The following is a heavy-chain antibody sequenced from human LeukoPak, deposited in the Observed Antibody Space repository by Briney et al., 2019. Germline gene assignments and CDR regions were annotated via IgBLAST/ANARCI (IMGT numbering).Heavy chain of an antibody. V-gene: IGHV1-69*05. Sequence: SVKVSCKASGGTFISYAISWVRQAPGQGLEWMGGIIPIFGTANYAQKFQGRVTMTRDMSTSTVYMELSSLKSEDTAVYYCAREYDVDYMDVWGKGTTVTVSS. CDR2: IIPIFGTA. D-gene: IGHD1-1*01. J-gene: IGHJ6*03. CDR3: AREYDVDYMDV. CDR1: GGTFISYA.